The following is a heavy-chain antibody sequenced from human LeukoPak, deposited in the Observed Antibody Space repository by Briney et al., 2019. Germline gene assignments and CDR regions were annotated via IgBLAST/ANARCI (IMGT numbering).Heavy chain of an antibody. Sequence: SETLSLTCTVSGGSISSYYWSWIRQPPGKGLEWIGYIYYSGSTNYNPSLKSRVTISVDTSKNQFSLKLSSVTAADTALYYCARSYYDSSGYLDYWGQVTLVTVSS. V-gene: IGHV4-59*01. CDR2: IYYSGST. CDR3: ARSYYDSSGYLDY. D-gene: IGHD3-22*01. J-gene: IGHJ4*02. CDR1: GGSISSYY.